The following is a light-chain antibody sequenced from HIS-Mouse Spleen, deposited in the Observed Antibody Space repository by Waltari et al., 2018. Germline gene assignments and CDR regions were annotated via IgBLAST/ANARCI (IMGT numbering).Light chain of an antibody. CDR2: DAS. V-gene: IGLV3-21*03. CDR1: NIGSKS. J-gene: IGLJ2*01. CDR3: QVWDSSSDHVV. Sequence: SYVLTQPPSVSVAPGKTARITCGGNNIGSKSGHWYQQKPGQAPVLVVYDASDRTSGIPARFSGSTSGNTGTLTISRVEAGDEADYYCQVWDSSSDHVVFGGGTKLTVL.